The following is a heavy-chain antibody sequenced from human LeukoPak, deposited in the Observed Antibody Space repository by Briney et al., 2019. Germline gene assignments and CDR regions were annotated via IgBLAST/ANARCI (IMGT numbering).Heavy chain of an antibody. Sequence: SETLSLTCAVSGGSISSSNWWSWVRQPPGKGLVWIGEIYHSGSTNYNPSLKSRVTISVDKSRNQFSLKLSSVTAADTAVYYCARVPPIAVAGTRWFDPWGQGTLVTVSS. J-gene: IGHJ5*02. V-gene: IGHV4-4*02. CDR1: GGSISSSNW. CDR2: IYHSGST. CDR3: ARVPPIAVAGTRWFDP. D-gene: IGHD6-19*01.